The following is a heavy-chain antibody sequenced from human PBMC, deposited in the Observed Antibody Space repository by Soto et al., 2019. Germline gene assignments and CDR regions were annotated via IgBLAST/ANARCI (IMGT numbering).Heavy chain of an antibody. CDR1: GFTFSSYV. V-gene: IGHV3-23*01. CDR3: ARRNSGNYGRYFDY. J-gene: IGHJ4*02. Sequence: EVQLLESGGGLVQPGGSLRLSCAASGFTFSSYVMSWVRQAPGKGLEWVSTISGSGGSTYYADSVKGRFTISRDNSENTLYLQMKSLRAEDTAVYYCARRNSGNYGRYFDYWGQGTLVTVSS. CDR2: ISGSGGST. D-gene: IGHD1-26*01.